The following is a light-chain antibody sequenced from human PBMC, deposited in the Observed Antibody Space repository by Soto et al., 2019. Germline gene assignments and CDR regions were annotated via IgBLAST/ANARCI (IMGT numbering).Light chain of an antibody. J-gene: IGLJ2*01. V-gene: IGLV2-11*01. CDR2: DVI. Sequence: QSALTQPRSVSGSPGQSVTISCTGTSSDVGAYSYVSWYQQHPGKAPELMIYDVIKRPSGVPDRFSGSKSGNTASLTISGLQAEDEADYYCSSYAGSYTLVFGGGTKLTVL. CDR3: SSYAGSYTLV. CDR1: SSDVGAYSY.